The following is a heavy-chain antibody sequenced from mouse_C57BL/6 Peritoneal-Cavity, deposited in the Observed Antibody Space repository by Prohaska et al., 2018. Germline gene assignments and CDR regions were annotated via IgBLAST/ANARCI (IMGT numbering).Heavy chain of an antibody. V-gene: IGHV1-64*01. CDR2: IHPNSGST. CDR1: GYTFTSYW. D-gene: IGHD1-1*01. CDR3: ARSGSSPWYFDV. Sequence: LKLSCKASGYTFTSYWMHWVKQRPGQGLEWIGMIHPNSGSTNYNEKFKSKATLTVDKSSSTAYMQLSSLTSEGSAVYYCARSGSSPWYFDVWGTGTTVTVSS. J-gene: IGHJ1*03.